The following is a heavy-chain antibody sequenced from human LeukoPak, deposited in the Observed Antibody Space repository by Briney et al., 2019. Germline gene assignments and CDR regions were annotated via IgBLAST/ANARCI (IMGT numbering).Heavy chain of an antibody. CDR3: ASSPLLWFGETLQYGMDV. CDR2: IIPILGIA. V-gene: IGHV1-69*04. J-gene: IGHJ6*02. Sequence: SVKVSCKASGGTFSSYAISWVRQAPGQGLEWMGRIIPILGIANYAQKFQGRVTITADKSTSTAYMELSSLRSEDTAVYYCASSPLLWFGETLQYGMDVWGQGTTVTVSS. D-gene: IGHD3-10*01. CDR1: GGTFSSYA.